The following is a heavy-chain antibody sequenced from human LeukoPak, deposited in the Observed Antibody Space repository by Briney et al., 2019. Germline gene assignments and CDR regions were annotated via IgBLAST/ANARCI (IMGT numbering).Heavy chain of an antibody. Sequence: PRGSLTLSCAASGFTFSSYAMSWVRQAPGKGLEWVSGSGSGRSTYYAASVKGRFTLSRDNSKNTLYLQMNSLRAEDTAVYYCAKDFWSGYYPNYWGQGTLVTVSS. CDR1: GFTFSSYA. V-gene: IGHV3-23*01. CDR2: SGSGRST. CDR3: AKDFWSGYYPNY. D-gene: IGHD3-3*01. J-gene: IGHJ4*02.